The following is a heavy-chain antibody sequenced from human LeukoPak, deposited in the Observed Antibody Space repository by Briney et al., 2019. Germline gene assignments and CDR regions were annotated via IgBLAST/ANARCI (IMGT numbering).Heavy chain of an antibody. CDR3: ARGGGGYGFDI. J-gene: IGHJ3*02. CDR2: IYYSGST. V-gene: IGHV4-39*01. Sequence: PSETLSLTCTVSGGSISSAPYYWGWIRHPPGKGLEWIGSIYYSGSTYYNPSLKSRVTISVDTPKNQFSLKLTSVTAADTAVYYCARGGGGYGFDIWGQGTKVTVSS. D-gene: IGHD2-15*01. CDR1: GGSISSAPYY.